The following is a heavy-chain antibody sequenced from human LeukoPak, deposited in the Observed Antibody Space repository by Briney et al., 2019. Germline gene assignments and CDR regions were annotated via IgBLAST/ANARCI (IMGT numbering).Heavy chain of an antibody. CDR3: ARLRRYIKQATSGMDV. D-gene: IGHD5-18*01. Sequence: SQTLLLTCAISGDSVSNDTAAWSWIRQSPSRGLEWLGRTYYRSKWYYDYAISVKSRMTIDLETSKNRFSLHLNSVTPDDTAVYYCARLRRYIKQATSGMDVWGQETTVTVSS. J-gene: IGHJ6*02. CDR1: GDSVSNDTAA. V-gene: IGHV6-1*01. CDR2: TYYRSKWYY.